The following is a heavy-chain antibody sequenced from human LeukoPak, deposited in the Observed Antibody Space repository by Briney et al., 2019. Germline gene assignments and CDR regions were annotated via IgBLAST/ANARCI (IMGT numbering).Heavy chain of an antibody. J-gene: IGHJ6*02. CDR2: ISYDGSNK. Sequence: GGSLRLSCAASGFTFSSYAMHWVRQAPGKGLEWVAVISYDGSNKYYADSVKGRFTISRDNSKNTLYLQMNSLRAEDTAVYYCARDPPYYDILTGYYDYYYGMDVWGQGTTVTVSS. CDR3: ARDPPYYDILTGYYDYYYGMDV. V-gene: IGHV3-30*04. D-gene: IGHD3-9*01. CDR1: GFTFSSYA.